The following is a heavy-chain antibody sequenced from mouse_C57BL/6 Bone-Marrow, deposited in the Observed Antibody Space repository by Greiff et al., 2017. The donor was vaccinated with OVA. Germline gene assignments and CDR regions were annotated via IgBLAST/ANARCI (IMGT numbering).Heavy chain of an antibody. CDR3: TREGITTVAHYYAMDY. CDR1: GYTFTDYE. Sequence: QVQLKQSGAELVRPGASVTLSCKASGYTFTDYEMHWVKQTPVHGLEWIGAIDPETGGTAYNQKFKGKAILTADKSSSTAYMELRSLTSEDSAVYYCTREGITTVAHYYAMDYWGQGTSVTVSS. J-gene: IGHJ4*01. V-gene: IGHV1-15*01. D-gene: IGHD1-1*01. CDR2: IDPETGGT.